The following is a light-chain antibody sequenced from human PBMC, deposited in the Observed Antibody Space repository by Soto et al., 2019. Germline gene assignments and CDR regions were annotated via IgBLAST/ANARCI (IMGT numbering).Light chain of an antibody. CDR2: DVS. CDR3: CSYAGIYTFLYV. J-gene: IGLJ1*01. Sequence: QAALTKPGSVSAYPGQSVTISGTGTSSDVGGYNYVSWYQQHPGKAPKLMIYDVSKRPSGVPDRFSGSKSGNTASLTISGLQAEDEADYYCCSYAGIYTFLYVFGTGNNVTVL. V-gene: IGLV2-11*01. CDR1: SSDVGGYNY.